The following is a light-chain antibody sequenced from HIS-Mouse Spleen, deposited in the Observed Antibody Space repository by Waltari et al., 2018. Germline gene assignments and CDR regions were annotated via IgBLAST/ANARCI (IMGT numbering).Light chain of an antibody. CDR3: SSYTSSSTPYV. J-gene: IGLJ1*01. CDR2: EVS. V-gene: IGLV2-14*01. Sequence: QSALTQPASVSGSPGQSITIPCTGTSSDVGGYKYVSWYQQHPGKAPKLMIYEVSNRPSGVSNRFSGSKSGNTASLTISGLQAEDEADYYCSSYTSSSTPYVFGTGTKVTVL. CDR1: SSDVGGYKY.